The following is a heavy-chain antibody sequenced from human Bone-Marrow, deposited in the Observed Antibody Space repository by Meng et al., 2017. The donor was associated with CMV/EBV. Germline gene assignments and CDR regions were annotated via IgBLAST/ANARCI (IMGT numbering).Heavy chain of an antibody. D-gene: IGHD3-22*01. Sequence: QLSGSGAGLVNPSHTRSLSCTVSGGSTCSCDYYWSWIRQPPGKGLEWIGYIYYSGSTYYNPSLKSRVTISVDTSKNQFSLKLSSVTAADTAVYYCARDMGSSGYYGNNWFDPWGQGTLVTVSS. CDR1: GGSTCSCDYY. V-gene: IGHV4-30-4*08. CDR3: ARDMGSSGYYGNNWFDP. J-gene: IGHJ5*02. CDR2: IYYSGST.